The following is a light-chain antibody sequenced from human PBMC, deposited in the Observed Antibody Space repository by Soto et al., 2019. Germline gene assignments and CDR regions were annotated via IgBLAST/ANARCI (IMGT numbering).Light chain of an antibody. J-gene: IGLJ1*01. CDR2: DVS. Sequence: QSALTQPASVSGSPGQSITISYTGTSSDVGNYNFVSWYQQHPGKAPKLMIYDVSNRPSGVSNRFSGSKSGNTASLTISGLQAEDEADYYCSSYTISSTRVFGTGTKLTVL. CDR3: SSYTISSTRV. V-gene: IGLV2-14*01. CDR1: SSDVGNYNF.